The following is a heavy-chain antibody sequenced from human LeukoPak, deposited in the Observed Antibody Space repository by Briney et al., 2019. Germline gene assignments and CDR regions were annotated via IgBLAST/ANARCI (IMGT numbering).Heavy chain of an antibody. Sequence: LSGGSLRLSCAASGFTFSSYGMHWVRQAPGKGLEWVAFIRYVGSNKYYADSVKGRFTISRDNSKNTLYLQMNSLKAEDTAVYYCAKDLRPKYYIVLMVYAIGFWGQGTLVTVSS. CDR1: GFTFSSYG. V-gene: IGHV3-30*02. CDR2: IRYVGSNK. D-gene: IGHD2-8*01. J-gene: IGHJ4*02. CDR3: AKDLRPKYYIVLMVYAIGF.